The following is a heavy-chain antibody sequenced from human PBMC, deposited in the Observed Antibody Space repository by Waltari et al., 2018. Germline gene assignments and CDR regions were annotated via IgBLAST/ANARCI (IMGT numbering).Heavy chain of an antibody. D-gene: IGHD5-18*01. J-gene: IGHJ4*02. CDR1: GFTFSSYG. CDR3: ARLTYSYGPFDY. V-gene: IGHV3-30*03. CDR2: ISYDGSNK. Sequence: QVQLVESGGGVVQPGRSLRLSCAASGFTFSSYGMHWVRQAPGKGREWVAVISYDGSNKYYADSVKGRFTISRDNSKNTLYLQMNSLRSEDTAVYYCARLTYSYGPFDYWGQGTLVTVSS.